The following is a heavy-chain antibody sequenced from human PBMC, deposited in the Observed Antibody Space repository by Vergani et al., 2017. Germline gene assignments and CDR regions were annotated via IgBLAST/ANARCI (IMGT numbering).Heavy chain of an antibody. V-gene: IGHV3-21*01. D-gene: IGHD2-2*01. CDR3: ASGVPGYQLATQYFQH. J-gene: IGHJ1*01. CDR1: GFTFGIYS. CDR2: ISSSSSYR. Sequence: EVQLVEPARGLFKPGGSLSLSCVASGFTFGIYSMNWVRQAPGKGLEWVSFISSSSSYRSYADSVKGRFTISRDNGEYSLLLQMNSLRPEDTAVYYCASGVPGYQLATQYFQHWGQGTLVTVSS.